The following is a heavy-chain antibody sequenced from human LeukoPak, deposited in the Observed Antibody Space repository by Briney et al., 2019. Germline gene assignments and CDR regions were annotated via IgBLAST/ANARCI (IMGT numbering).Heavy chain of an antibody. CDR1: GDTVSSNNAA. CDR3: ARQGNIAAPDIWFDP. CDR2: TYYRSNCYN. Sequence: SQTLSLTCAISGDTVSSNNAAWNWIRPTPWRGLEWQGRTYYRSNCYNYYAVSVKSPITITTDTSKNQFSLQLNSVTPEDTAVYYCARQGNIAAPDIWFDPWGQGTLVPVSS. V-gene: IGHV6-1*01. D-gene: IGHD6-6*01. J-gene: IGHJ5*02.